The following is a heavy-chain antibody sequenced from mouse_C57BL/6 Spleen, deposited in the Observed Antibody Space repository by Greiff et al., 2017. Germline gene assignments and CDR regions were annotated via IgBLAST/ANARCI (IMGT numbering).Heavy chain of an antibody. Sequence: EVKLVESGGGLVKPGGSLKLSCAASGFTFSSYAMSWVRQTPEKRLEWVATISDGGSYTYYPDNVKGRFTISRDNAKNNPYLQMSHLKSEDTAMYYCAREYYGSSYGAMDYWGQGISVTVSS. CDR2: ISDGGSYT. V-gene: IGHV5-4*01. CDR1: GFTFSSYA. J-gene: IGHJ4*01. D-gene: IGHD1-1*01. CDR3: AREYYGSSYGAMDY.